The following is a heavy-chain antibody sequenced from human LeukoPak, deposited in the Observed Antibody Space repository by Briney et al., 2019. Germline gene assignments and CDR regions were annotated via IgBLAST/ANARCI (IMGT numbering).Heavy chain of an antibody. CDR3: AKDIVGYYYGSKPDY. V-gene: IGHV3-23*01. Sequence: GGSLRLSCAASGFTFSSYAMSWVCQAPGKGLEWVSAISGSGGSTYYADSVKGRFTISRDNSKNTLYLQMNSLRAEDTAVYYCAKDIVGYYYGSKPDYWGQGTLVTVSS. J-gene: IGHJ4*02. D-gene: IGHD3-10*01. CDR2: ISGSGGST. CDR1: GFTFSSYA.